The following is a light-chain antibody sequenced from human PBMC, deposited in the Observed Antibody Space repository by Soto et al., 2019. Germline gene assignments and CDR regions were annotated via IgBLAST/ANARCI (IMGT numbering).Light chain of an antibody. Sequence: IQTTQNQPSMTASVGDRVTITCRASQSIRSYLAWYQQKPGKAPKLLIYAASSLQSGVPSRFSGSGSGTDFTLTISSLQPEDFATYYCQQSYSTPLTFGGGTKVDIK. CDR1: QSIRSY. J-gene: IGKJ4*02. CDR3: QQSYSTPLT. CDR2: AAS. V-gene: IGKV1-39*01.